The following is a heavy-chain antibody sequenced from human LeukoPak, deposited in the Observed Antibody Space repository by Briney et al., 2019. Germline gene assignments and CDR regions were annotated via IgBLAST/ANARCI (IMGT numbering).Heavy chain of an antibody. CDR3: ARDDGSYSRSPGFDY. CDR2: ISTSSSYI. CDR1: GFTFSSYS. D-gene: IGHD1-26*01. Sequence: PGGSLRLSCAASGFTFSSYSMNWVRQAPGKGLEWVSSISTSSSYIYYADSVKGRFTIFRDNARNSLFLQMNSPRAEDTAVYYCARDDGSYSRSPGFDYWGQGTLVTVSS. J-gene: IGHJ4*02. V-gene: IGHV3-21*01.